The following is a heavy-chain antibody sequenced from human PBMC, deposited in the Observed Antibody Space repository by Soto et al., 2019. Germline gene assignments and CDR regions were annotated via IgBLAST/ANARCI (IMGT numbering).Heavy chain of an antibody. CDR2: IYYDGSNR. CDR1: GFTFGTYA. V-gene: IGHV3-33*01. D-gene: IGHD2-8*01. Sequence: GGSLRLSCAASGFTFGTYAMHWVRQAPGKGLEGVEVIYYDGSNRYYGDAVKGRFTISGDNSKSTLYLQMSSLRDEDTAVYYCARAFCTNGVCYYFFDYWGHGTLVTVSS. CDR3: ARAFCTNGVCYYFFDY. J-gene: IGHJ4*01.